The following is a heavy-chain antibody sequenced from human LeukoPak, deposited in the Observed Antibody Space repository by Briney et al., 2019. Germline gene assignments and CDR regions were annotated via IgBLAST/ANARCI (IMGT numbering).Heavy chain of an antibody. J-gene: IGHJ5*02. D-gene: IGHD2-15*01. V-gene: IGHV4-4*07. CDR3: ARDRGYCSGGSCNNWFDP. CDR1: GGSISSCY. Sequence: SETLSLTCTVSGGSISSCYWSWIRQPAGKGLEWIGRIYTSGSTNYNPSLKSRVTMSVDTSKNQFSLKLSSVTAADTAVYYCARDRGYCSGGSCNNWFDPWGQGTLVTVSS. CDR2: IYTSGST.